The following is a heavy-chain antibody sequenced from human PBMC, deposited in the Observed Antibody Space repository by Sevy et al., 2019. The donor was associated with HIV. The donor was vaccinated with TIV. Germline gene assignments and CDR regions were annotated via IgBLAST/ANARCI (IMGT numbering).Heavy chain of an antibody. D-gene: IGHD2-15*01. CDR2: IYHSGST. J-gene: IGHJ4*02. CDR1: GGSISSGDYY. Sequence: SETLSLTCTVSGGSISSGDYYWSWIRQPPGKGLEWIGYIYHSGSTYYNPSLKSRVTISVDTSKNQFSLKLSSVTAADTAVYYCATESRYCSGGSCYSGVYWGQGTLVTVSS. CDR3: ATESRYCSGGSCYSGVY. V-gene: IGHV4-30-4*01.